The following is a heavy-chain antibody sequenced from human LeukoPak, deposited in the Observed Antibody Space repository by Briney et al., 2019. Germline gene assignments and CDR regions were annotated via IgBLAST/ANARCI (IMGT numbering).Heavy chain of an antibody. CDR3: ASTIVVVVAATPGPDYYYYMDV. CDR2: MYYSGST. D-gene: IGHD2-15*01. CDR1: GGSISSGDYY. Sequence: PSQTLSLTCTVSGGSISSGDYYWSWIRQPPGKGLEWIGYMYYSGSTYYNPSLKRRVTIPVDTSKNHSSPKLSAVTDRDTAVYYCASTIVVVVAATPGPDYYYYMDVWGKGTTVTVCS. V-gene: IGHV4-30-4*08. J-gene: IGHJ6*03.